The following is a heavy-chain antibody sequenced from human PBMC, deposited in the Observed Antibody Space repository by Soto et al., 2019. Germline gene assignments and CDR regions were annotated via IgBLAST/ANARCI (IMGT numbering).Heavy chain of an antibody. D-gene: IGHD3-22*01. J-gene: IGHJ5*02. CDR3: ARDRGPSSGYYPYWFDP. CDR1: GGTFSSYA. Sequence: QVQLVQSGAEVKKPGSSVKVSCKASGGTFSSYAITWVRQAPGQGLEWMGGIIPIFGTANYAQKFQGRVTSTADESTSTACRELSSRRSEGTAVYYCARDRGPSSGYYPYWFDPWGQGTLVTVSS. CDR2: IIPIFGTA. V-gene: IGHV1-69*12.